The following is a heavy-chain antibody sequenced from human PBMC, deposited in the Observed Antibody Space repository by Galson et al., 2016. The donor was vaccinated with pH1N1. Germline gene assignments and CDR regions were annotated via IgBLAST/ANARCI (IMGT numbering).Heavy chain of an antibody. CDR2: INPDSGAT. Sequence: SVKVSCKASGYTFTGYHMHWVRQAPGQGLEWMGWINPDSGATNYAQKFQGRVTMTRDTSISTAYMELSRLRYDDTAIYYCARDRWRRGGNWFDPWGQGTLVTVSS. D-gene: IGHD5-24*01. CDR1: GYTFTGYH. J-gene: IGHJ5*02. CDR3: ARDRWRRGGNWFDP. V-gene: IGHV1-2*02.